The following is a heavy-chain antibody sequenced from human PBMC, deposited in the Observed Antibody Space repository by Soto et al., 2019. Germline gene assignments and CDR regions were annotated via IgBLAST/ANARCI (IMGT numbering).Heavy chain of an antibody. CDR2: IYYSGST. V-gene: IGHV4-59*01. CDR1: GGSISSYY. Sequence: SETLSLTCTVSGGSISSYYWSWIRQPPGKGLEWIGYIYYSGSTNYNPSLKSRVTISVDTSKNQFSLKLSSVTAADTAVYYCAKGIPYGDSTHNYFYTHVRRKGTTITV. J-gene: IGHJ6*03. CDR3: AKGIPYGDSTHNYFYTHV. D-gene: IGHD4-17*01.